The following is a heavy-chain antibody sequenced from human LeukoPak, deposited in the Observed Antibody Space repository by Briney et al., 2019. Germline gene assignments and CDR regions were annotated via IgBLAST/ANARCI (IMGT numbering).Heavy chain of an antibody. CDR1: GGSISSSSYY. V-gene: IGHV4-39*01. CDR2: IYYSGST. CDR3: ARKPRGPYSGYDWGLVLNWFDP. D-gene: IGHD5-12*01. J-gene: IGHJ5*02. Sequence: SETLSLTCAVSGGSISSSSYYWGWIRQPPGKGLEWIGSIYYSGSTYYNPSLKSRVTISVDTSKNQFSLKLSSVTAADTAVYYCARKPRGPYSGYDWGLVLNWFDPWGRGTLVTVSS.